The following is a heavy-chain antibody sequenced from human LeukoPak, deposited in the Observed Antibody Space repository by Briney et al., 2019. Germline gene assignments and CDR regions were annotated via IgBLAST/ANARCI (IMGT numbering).Heavy chain of an antibody. V-gene: IGHV1-3*01. CDR2: INAGNGNT. J-gene: IGHJ4*02. D-gene: IGHD3-10*01. CDR3: ARGPHEKRITMVRGVMGEYYFDY. CDR1: GYTFTSYA. Sequence: ASVKVSCKASGYTFTSYAMHWVRQAPGQRLEWMGWINAGNGNTKYSQKFQGRVTITRDTSASTAYMELSSLRSEDTAVYYCARGPHEKRITMVRGVMGEYYFDYWGQGTLVTVSS.